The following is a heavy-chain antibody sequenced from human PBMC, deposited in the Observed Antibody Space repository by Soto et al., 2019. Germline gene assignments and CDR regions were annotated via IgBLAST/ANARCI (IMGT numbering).Heavy chain of an antibody. CDR2: ISSSSSYI. D-gene: IGHD5-12*01. CDR1: GFTFSSYS. CDR3: AREGGYSGYDSPYFDY. J-gene: IGHJ4*02. Sequence: PGGSMRLSCAASGFTFSSYSMNWVRQAPGKELEWVSSISSSSSYIYYADSVKGRFTISRDNAKNSLYLQMNSLRAEDTAVYYCAREGGYSGYDSPYFDYWGQGTLVTVSS. V-gene: IGHV3-21*01.